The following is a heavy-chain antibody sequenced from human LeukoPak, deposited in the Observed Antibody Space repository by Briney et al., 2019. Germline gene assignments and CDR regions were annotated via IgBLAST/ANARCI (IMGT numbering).Heavy chain of an antibody. CDR1: GYTFTSYG. Sequence: ASVKVPCKASGYTFTSYGISWVRQAPGQGLEWMGWISAYNGNTNYAQKLQGRVTMTTDTSTSTTYMELRSLRSDDTAVYYCARVPFGVVSKDYYYYMDVWGKGPRSPSP. CDR3: ARVPFGVVSKDYYYYMDV. V-gene: IGHV1-18*01. J-gene: IGHJ6*03. CDR2: ISAYNGNT. D-gene: IGHD3-3*01.